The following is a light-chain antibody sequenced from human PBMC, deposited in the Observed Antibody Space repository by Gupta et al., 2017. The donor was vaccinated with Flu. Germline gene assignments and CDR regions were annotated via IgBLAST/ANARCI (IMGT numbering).Light chain of an antibody. J-gene: IGKJ4*01. Sequence: EIVMTQSLATLSVSPGERATLSCRASQSFSSNLAWYQQKPGQAPRLLIYGASTRATGIPARFSGSGSGTEFTLTISSLQSEDFAVYYCQQYNNWTPELTFGGGTKVEIK. CDR1: QSFSSN. CDR3: QQYNNWTPELT. V-gene: IGKV3-15*01. CDR2: GAS.